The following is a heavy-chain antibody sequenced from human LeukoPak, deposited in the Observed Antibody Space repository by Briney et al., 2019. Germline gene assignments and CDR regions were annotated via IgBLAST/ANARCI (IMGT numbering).Heavy chain of an antibody. CDR1: GGSISSYY. CDR3: AREAVAGYGSDAFDI. Sequence: SETLSLTCTVSGGSISSYYWSWIRQPPGKGLEWIAYIYNRGSTYYNPSLKSRVTISVDTSKNQFSLKLSSVTAADTAVYYCAREAVAGYGSDAFDIWGQGTMVTVSS. D-gene: IGHD6-13*01. CDR2: IYNRGST. V-gene: IGHV4-59*01. J-gene: IGHJ3*02.